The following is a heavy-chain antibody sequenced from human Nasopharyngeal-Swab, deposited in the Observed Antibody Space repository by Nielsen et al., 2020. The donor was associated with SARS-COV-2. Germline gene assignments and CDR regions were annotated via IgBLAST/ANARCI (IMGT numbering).Heavy chain of an antibody. CDR1: GFAFDDFA. J-gene: IGHJ4*01. D-gene: IGHD7-27*01. Sequence: GESLKISCAASGFAFDDFAMHWVRQAPGKGLEWVSGITWNSRITDYADSVKGRFTISRDNTKNSLYLQMNNLRPEDTALYYCVSTGDYFDLWGQGTLVTVSS. CDR3: VSTGDYFDL. V-gene: IGHV3-9*01. CDR2: ITWNSRIT.